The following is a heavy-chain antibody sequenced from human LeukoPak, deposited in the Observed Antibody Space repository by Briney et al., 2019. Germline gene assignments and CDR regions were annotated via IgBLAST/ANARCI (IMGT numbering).Heavy chain of an antibody. CDR3: ARERVVGRRRSRFDY. V-gene: IGHV3-21*01. Sequence: GGSLRLSCSASGFTFSTYDMNWVRQAPGKGLEWVSSITSRSKYIYYAGSVKGRFTISRDNANNFLFLQMDSLRDEDTAVYYCARERVVGRRRSRFDYWGQGTLVTVSS. D-gene: IGHD3-22*01. J-gene: IGHJ4*02. CDR1: GFTFSTYD. CDR2: ITSRSKYI.